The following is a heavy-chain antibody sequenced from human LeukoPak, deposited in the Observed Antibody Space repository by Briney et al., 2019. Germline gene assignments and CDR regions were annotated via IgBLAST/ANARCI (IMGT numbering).Heavy chain of an antibody. D-gene: IGHD1-26*01. CDR1: GFTFTSHA. CDR3: AKDVRVGGGGMDV. V-gene: IGHV3-23*01. J-gene: IGHJ6*02. CDR2: ISGSGATT. Sequence: PGGSLRLSCAASGFTFTSHAMSWVRQAPGKGLEWVSVISGSGATTYYADSVKGRFTISRDNSKNTLSLQMNSLRAEDTAVYYCAKDVRVGGGGMDVWGQGTPVTVSS.